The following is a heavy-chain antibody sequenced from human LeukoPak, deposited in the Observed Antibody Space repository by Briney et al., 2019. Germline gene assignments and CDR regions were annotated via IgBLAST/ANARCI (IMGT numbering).Heavy chain of an antibody. CDR3: AKSRDLPLDAFDI. J-gene: IGHJ3*02. CDR2: ISGSGGST. V-gene: IGHV3-23*01. CDR1: GFTFSSYA. Sequence: PGGSLRLSCAASGFTFSSYAMSLVRQAPGKGLEWVSAISGSGGSTYYADSVKGRFTISRDNSKNTLYLQMNSLRAEDTAVYYCAKSRDLPLDAFDIWGQGTMVTVSS.